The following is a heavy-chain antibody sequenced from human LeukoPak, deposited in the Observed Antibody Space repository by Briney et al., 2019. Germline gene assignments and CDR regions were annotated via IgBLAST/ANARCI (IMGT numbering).Heavy chain of an antibody. CDR3: AKKLPDASSYFDF. Sequence: PGGSLRLSCVASGLTLSNYDTTWVRQAPGQGLVYFSSIGCGGYRFYRGSVKGRSFISSDNSQNAVYLQMNSLRGEDTAIYFCAKKLPDASSYFDFWGQGILVTVSS. CDR2: IGCGGYR. D-gene: IGHD6-6*01. CDR1: GLTLSNYD. V-gene: IGHV3-69-1*02. J-gene: IGHJ4*02.